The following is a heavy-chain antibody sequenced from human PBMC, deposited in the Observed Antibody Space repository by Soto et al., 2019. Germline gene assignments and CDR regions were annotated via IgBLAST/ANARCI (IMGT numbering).Heavy chain of an antibody. V-gene: IGHV1-8*01. CDR1: GYTFTRYD. J-gene: IGHJ4*02. Sequence: QVQLVQSGAEVKKPGASVKVSCKASGYTFTRYDINWVRQAPGQGLEWMGWMNPNSRNTGYAQKFQGRVTMTRNTSISTAYMELSSLRCEETAVYYCARGRSGSRDYWGQGTLVTVSS. CDR2: MNPNSRNT. D-gene: IGHD1-26*01. CDR3: ARGRSGSRDY.